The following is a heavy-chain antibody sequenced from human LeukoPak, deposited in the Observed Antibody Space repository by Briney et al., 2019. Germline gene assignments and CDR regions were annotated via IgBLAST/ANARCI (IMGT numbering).Heavy chain of an antibody. CDR1: GGSISSGGYY. D-gene: IGHD3-22*01. Sequence: SQPLSLTCTVSGGSISSGGYYWSWIRQYPGKGLEWIGYIYYSGSTYYNPSLKGRITISVDTSKNQFSLKLNSVTAADTAVYYCARGVTMIEYYFDYWGQGTLVTVSS. V-gene: IGHV4-31*03. J-gene: IGHJ4*02. CDR3: ARGVTMIEYYFDY. CDR2: IYYSGST.